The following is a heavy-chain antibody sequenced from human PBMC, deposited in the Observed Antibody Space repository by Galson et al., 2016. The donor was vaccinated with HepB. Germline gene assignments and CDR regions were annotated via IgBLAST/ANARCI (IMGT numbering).Heavy chain of an antibody. D-gene: IGHD3-10*01. CDR3: AKSPLMFFGELLGYFQH. J-gene: IGHJ1*01. CDR2: ISSSSYTT. V-gene: IGHV3-48*01. Sequence: SLRLSCAASGFTFSSYSMSWVRQAPGKGLEWVSYISSSSYTTHYADSVKGRFIISRDNAKNSLYLQMDSLRAEDTAVYYCAKSPLMFFGELLGYFQHWGQGTLVTVSS. CDR1: GFTFSSYS.